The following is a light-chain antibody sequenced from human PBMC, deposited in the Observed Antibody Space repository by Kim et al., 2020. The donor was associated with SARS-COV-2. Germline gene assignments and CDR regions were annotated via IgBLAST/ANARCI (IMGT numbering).Light chain of an antibody. V-gene: IGLV1-44*01. CDR3: AAWDDSLNGLYV. Sequence: ELTQPPSASGTPGQRVTISCSGSSSNIGSNTVNWYQQLPVTAPKLLIYSNNQRPSGVPDRFSGSKSGTSASLAISGLQSEDEADYYCAAWDDSLNGLYVFGTGTKVTVL. J-gene: IGLJ1*01. CDR1: SSNIGSNT. CDR2: SNN.